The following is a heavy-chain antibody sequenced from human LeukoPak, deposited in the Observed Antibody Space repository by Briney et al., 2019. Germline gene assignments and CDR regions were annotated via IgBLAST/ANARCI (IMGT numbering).Heavy chain of an antibody. CDR2: IYHSGSS. D-gene: IGHD4-11*01. Sequence: SETLSLTCAVSDYSISSGYYWSWIRQPPGKGLEWIASIYHSGSSYYNPSLKSRITISVDTSKNQFSLKLSSVIAADTAVYYCARHMTTVATGGHDDALDVWGQGTMVTVSS. J-gene: IGHJ3*01. V-gene: IGHV4-38-2*01. CDR1: DYSISSGYY. CDR3: ARHMTTVATGGHDDALDV.